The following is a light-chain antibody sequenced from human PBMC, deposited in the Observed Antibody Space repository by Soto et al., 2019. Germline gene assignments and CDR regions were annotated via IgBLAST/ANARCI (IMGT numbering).Light chain of an antibody. V-gene: IGKV3-20*01. Sequence: EIVLTQSPATLSLSPGERATLSCRASQSVSSSYLAWYQQKPGQAPRLLIYGASSRATGIPDRFSGSGSGTDFTLTISRLEPEDCAVYYCQQYGSSPKYTFGQGTKLEI. J-gene: IGKJ2*01. CDR1: QSVSSSY. CDR3: QQYGSSPKYT. CDR2: GAS.